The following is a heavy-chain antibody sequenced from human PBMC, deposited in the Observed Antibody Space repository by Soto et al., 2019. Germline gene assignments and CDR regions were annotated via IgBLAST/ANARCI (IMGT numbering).Heavy chain of an antibody. J-gene: IGHJ6*02. D-gene: IGHD2-8*01. CDR2: IIPIFGTA. CDR3: AILLGYCTNGVCPRRLDDYYGMDV. CDR1: GGTFSSYA. Sequence: VKVSCKASGGTFSSYAISWVRQAPGQGLEWMGGIIPIFGTANYAQKFQGRVTITADESTSTAYMELSSLRSEDTAVYYCAILLGYCTNGVCPRRLDDYYGMDVWGQGTTVTVSS. V-gene: IGHV1-69*13.